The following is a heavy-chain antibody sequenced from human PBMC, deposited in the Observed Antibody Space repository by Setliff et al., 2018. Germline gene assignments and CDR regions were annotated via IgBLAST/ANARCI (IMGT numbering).Heavy chain of an antibody. J-gene: IGHJ5*02. D-gene: IGHD1-1*01. CDR3: ARDVWGAGTGWFDP. Sequence: SETLSLTCTVSGDSMSSYYWSWIRQSPGKGLEWIGYVHYSGDSNYNPSLKSRVTMSVDTSKNHLSLNLTSVTAADTAVYYCARDVWGAGTGWFDPWGLGILVTVSS. CDR1: GDSMSSYY. V-gene: IGHV4-59*12. CDR2: VHYSGDS.